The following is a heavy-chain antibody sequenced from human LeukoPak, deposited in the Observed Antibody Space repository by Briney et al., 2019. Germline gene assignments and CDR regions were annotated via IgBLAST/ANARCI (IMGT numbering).Heavy chain of an antibody. CDR1: GFTFSNHG. CDR2: IWYDGSNQ. J-gene: IGHJ4*02. Sequence: GGSLRLSCAASGFTFSNHGMHWVRQAPGKGLEWVAVIWYDGSNQYYADSVKGRFTISRDNSKNTLYLQMNSLRAEDTAVYYCAKHRGPMVNLDLDYWGQGTLVTVSS. CDR3: AKHRGPMVNLDLDY. D-gene: IGHD3-10*01. V-gene: IGHV3-33*06.